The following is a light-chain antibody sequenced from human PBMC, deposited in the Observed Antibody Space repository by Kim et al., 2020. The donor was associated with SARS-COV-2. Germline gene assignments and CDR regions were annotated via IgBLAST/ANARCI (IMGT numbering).Light chain of an antibody. CDR2: GAS. CDR1: QSVSSSY. CDR3: QQYGRSPYT. J-gene: IGKJ2*01. Sequence: EIVLTQSPGTLSLSPGEGATLSCRASQSVSSSYLVWYQQKPGQAPRLLIYGASSRATGIPDRFSGSGSGTDFTLTISRLEPEDFAVYYCQQYGRSPYTFGQGTKLEI. V-gene: IGKV3-20*01.